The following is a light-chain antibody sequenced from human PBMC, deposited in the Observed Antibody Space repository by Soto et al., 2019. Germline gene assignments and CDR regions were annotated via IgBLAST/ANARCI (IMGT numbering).Light chain of an antibody. CDR2: EVS. Sequence: QSALTQPASVSGSPGQSITISCTGTSSDVGVYNYVSWYQQHPGKAPKLMIYEVSNRPSGVSNRFSGSKSGNTASLTISGLQAEDEADYYCSSYTSSSIDYVFGTGTKVTV. CDR1: SSDVGVYNY. J-gene: IGLJ1*01. CDR3: SSYTSSSIDYV. V-gene: IGLV2-14*01.